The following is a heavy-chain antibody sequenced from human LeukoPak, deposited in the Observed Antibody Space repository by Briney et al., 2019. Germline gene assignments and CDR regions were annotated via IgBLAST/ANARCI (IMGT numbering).Heavy chain of an antibody. Sequence: ASVKVSCKASGGTFSSYAISWVRQAPGQGLEWMGRIFPIFGTANYAQKFQGRGTITTDESTSTAYMELSSLRSEDTAVYYCARVVVGATTPYYYYYMDVWGKGTTVTVSS. CDR2: IFPIFGTA. J-gene: IGHJ6*03. CDR3: ARVVVGATTPYYYYYMDV. CDR1: GGTFSSYA. V-gene: IGHV1-69*05. D-gene: IGHD1-26*01.